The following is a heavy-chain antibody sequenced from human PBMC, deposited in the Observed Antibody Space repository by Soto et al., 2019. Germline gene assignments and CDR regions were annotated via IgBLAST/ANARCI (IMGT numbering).Heavy chain of an antibody. J-gene: IGHJ4*02. CDR1: GGSISSGDYY. CDR2: IYYSGTT. CDR3: ARKQSGFFYGIDY. V-gene: IGHV4-30-4*01. Sequence: LSLTCTVSGGSISSGDYYWGWIRQPPGKGLEWIGYIYYSGTTYYNPSLKSRLTISVDTSRNQFSLKLSSVTAADTAVYYCARKQSGFFYGIDYWGQGTLVTVSS. D-gene: IGHD3-3*01.